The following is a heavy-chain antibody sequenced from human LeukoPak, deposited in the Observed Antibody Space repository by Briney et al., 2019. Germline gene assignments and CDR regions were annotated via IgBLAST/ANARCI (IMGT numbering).Heavy chain of an antibody. CDR2: IYYSGST. Sequence: PSETLSLTCTVSGGSISSYYWSWIRQPPGKGLEWIGYIYYSGSTYYNPSLKSRVTISVDTSKNQFSLRLSSVTAADTAVYYCAGSYSGSFYFDYLGQGTLVTVSS. CDR1: GGSISSYY. J-gene: IGHJ4*02. V-gene: IGHV4-59*04. D-gene: IGHD1-26*01. CDR3: AGSYSGSFYFDY.